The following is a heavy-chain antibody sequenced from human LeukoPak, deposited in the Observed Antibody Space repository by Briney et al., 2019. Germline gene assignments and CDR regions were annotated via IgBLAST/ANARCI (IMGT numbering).Heavy chain of an antibody. CDR1: GGSISSYY. J-gene: IGHJ6*03. V-gene: IGHV4-4*07. Sequence: SETLSLTCTVSGGSISSYYWSWIRQPAGKGLEWIGRILTSGSTNYNPSLKSRVTISVDKSKNQFSLKLSSVTAADTAVYYCARTRNWNNGPYYYYYMDVWGKGTTVTVSS. D-gene: IGHD1/OR15-1a*01. CDR3: ARTRNWNNGPYYYYYMDV. CDR2: ILTSGST.